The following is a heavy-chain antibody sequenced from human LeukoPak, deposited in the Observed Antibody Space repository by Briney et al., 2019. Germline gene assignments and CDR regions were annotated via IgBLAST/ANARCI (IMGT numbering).Heavy chain of an antibody. CDR3: ANPKGDSGCYYTFDY. D-gene: IGHD3-10*01. Sequence: GGSLRLSCAASGFTFSSYAMNWVRQAPGKGLEWVSTISGSGGGTYYADSVKGRFTISRDNSKNMLYLQMNSLRAEDTAIYYCANPKGDSGCYYTFDYWGQGTLVTVSS. V-gene: IGHV3-23*01. J-gene: IGHJ4*02. CDR2: ISGSGGGT. CDR1: GFTFSSYA.